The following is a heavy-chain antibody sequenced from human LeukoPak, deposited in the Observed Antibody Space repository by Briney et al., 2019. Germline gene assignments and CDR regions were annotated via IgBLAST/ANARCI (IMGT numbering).Heavy chain of an antibody. CDR3: ATSLTGYYRDAFDI. D-gene: IGHD3-9*01. J-gene: IGHJ3*02. V-gene: IGHV4-38-2*02. Sequence: SETLSLTCTVSGYSITSGYYWGWIRPPPGKGLEWIGSIYYSGSTYYNPSLKSRVTISVDTSKNQFSLKLSSVTAADTAVYYCATSLTGYYRDAFDIWGQGTMVTVSS. CDR1: GYSITSGYY. CDR2: IYYSGST.